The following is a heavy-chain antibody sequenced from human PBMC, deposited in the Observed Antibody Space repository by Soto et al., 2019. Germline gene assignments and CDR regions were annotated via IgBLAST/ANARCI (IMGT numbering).Heavy chain of an antibody. CDR3: ARGGWNYDCIDV. V-gene: IGHV3-48*02. CDR1: GFAFSGYG. J-gene: IGHJ6*02. D-gene: IGHD3-3*01. CDR2: VSNSGSMI. Sequence: PGGSLRLSCEAFGFAFSGYGMNWVRQAPGKGLEWISSVSNSGSMIHYSASVKGRFTTSRDNAMNSLYLQMNSLSDEDTAVYYCARGGWNYDCIDVWGQGTTVTVSS.